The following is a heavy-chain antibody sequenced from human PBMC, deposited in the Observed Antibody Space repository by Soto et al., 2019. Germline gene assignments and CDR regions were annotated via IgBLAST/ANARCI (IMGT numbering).Heavy chain of an antibody. Sequence: HVQLVQSGTEVKKPGASVRVSCMVPGYPFTTYYIHWVRQAPGQGLEWMGWIDPRSGGTVYEQKFQGRVTMTRDTSISTVYMDLSGLTSDDTALYYCATDDYGIFPYWGQGSLVTVSS. J-gene: IGHJ4*02. V-gene: IGHV1-2*02. D-gene: IGHD3-10*01. CDR1: GYPFTTYY. CDR2: IDPRSGGT. CDR3: ATDDYGIFPY.